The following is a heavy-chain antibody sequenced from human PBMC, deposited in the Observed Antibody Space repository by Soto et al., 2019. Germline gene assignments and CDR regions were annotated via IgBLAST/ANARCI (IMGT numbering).Heavy chain of an antibody. V-gene: IGHV4-30-4*01. J-gene: IGHJ4*02. D-gene: IGHD4-17*01. CDR1: GGSISSGDYY. Sequence: QVQLQESGPGLVQPSQTLSLICTVSGGSISSGDYYWSLIRQPPGEGLEWIGNIYYSGSTHYNPSLNSRVTVSVDTSKNQLSLKLSSVTAADTAVYYCARATHYYGDVDSWGQGTLVTVSS. CDR3: ARATHYYGDVDS. CDR2: IYYSGST.